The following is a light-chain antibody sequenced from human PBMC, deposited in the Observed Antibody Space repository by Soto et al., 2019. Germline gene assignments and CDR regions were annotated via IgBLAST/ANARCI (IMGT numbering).Light chain of an antibody. CDR2: GIS. Sequence: EILLTQSPGTLSLSAGESATLSCRASQSVNSNYLAWYPQHPGQPPRLLIYGISTRATGIPARFSGSGSGTEFSLTISSLQSEDFEVYYCQQYSKWPITFGQGTRLEIK. V-gene: IGKV3-15*01. CDR1: QSVNSN. J-gene: IGKJ5*01. CDR3: QQYSKWPIT.